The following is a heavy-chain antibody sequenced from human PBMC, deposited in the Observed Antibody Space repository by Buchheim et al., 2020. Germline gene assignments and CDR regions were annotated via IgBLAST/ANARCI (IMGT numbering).Heavy chain of an antibody. D-gene: IGHD6-6*01. J-gene: IGHJ4*02. CDR3: ARGRSIAARRFFDY. V-gene: IGHV4-34*01. CDR2: INHSGST. CDR1: GGSFSGYY. Sequence: QVQLQQWGAGLLKPSETLSLTCAVYGGSFSGYYWSWIRQPPGKGLEWIGEINHSGSTNYNPSLKSRVTISVDTAKNQFSLKLGSVTAADTAVYYCARGRSIAARRFFDYWGQGTL.